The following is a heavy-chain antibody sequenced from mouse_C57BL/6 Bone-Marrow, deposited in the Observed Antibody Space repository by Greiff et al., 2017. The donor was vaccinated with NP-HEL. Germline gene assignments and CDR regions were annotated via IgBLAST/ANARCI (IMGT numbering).Heavy chain of an antibody. CDR3: MSPYYYDSSEK. Sequence: EVQLQQSGTVLARPGASVKMSCKTSGYTFTSYWMHWVKQRPGQGLEWIGAIYPGNSDTSYNQKFKGKAKLTAVTSASTAYMELSSLTNEDSAVYYCMSPYYYDSSEKWGQGTTLTVSS. D-gene: IGHD1-1*01. J-gene: IGHJ2*01. CDR2: IYPGNSDT. CDR1: GYTFTSYW. V-gene: IGHV1-5*01.